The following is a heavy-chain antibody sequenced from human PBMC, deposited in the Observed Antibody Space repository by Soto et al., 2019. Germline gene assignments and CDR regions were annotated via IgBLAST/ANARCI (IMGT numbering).Heavy chain of an antibody. CDR1: GFTFSSYW. V-gene: IGHV3-7*01. CDR2: IKQDGSEK. J-gene: IGHJ5*02. D-gene: IGHD3-22*01. CDR3: ASEITMIVVVQGNWFDP. Sequence: EVQLVESGGGLFQPGGSLRLSCAASGFTFSSYWMSWVRQAPGKGLEWVANIKQDGSEKYYVDSVKGRFTISRDNAKNSLYLQMNSLRADDTAVYYCASEITMIVVVQGNWFDPWGQGTLVTVSS.